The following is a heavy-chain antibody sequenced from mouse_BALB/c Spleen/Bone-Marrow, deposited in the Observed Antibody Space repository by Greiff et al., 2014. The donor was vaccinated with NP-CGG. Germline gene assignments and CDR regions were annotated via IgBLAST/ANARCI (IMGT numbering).Heavy chain of an antibody. J-gene: IGHJ3*01. CDR2: INPNNGGS. CDR1: GYTFTEYT. Sequence: VQLQQPGPELVKPGASAKISCKTSGYTFTEYTMHWVKQSLGKSLEWIGAINPNNGGSTYNRKFKGKATLTVDKSSSTAYMELRSLTSEDSAVYYCVRGFYFGNYVFAYWGQGTLVTVSA. D-gene: IGHD2-1*01. CDR3: VRGFYFGNYVFAY. V-gene: IGHV1-18*01.